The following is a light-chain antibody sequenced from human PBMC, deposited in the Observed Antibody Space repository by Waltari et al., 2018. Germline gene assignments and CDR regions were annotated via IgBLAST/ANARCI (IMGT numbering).Light chain of an antibody. V-gene: IGKV3-20*01. CDR3: QHYVRLPAT. J-gene: IGKJ1*01. CDR2: GAS. Sequence: IVLTQSPGTLSLSPGERATLSCRASQRVSRSLAWYQQKPGHAPKLLIYGASTRATGIPDRFTGSGSVTDFSLTISSLEPEDFAIYFCQHYVRLPATFGQGTKVEIK. CDR1: QRVSRS.